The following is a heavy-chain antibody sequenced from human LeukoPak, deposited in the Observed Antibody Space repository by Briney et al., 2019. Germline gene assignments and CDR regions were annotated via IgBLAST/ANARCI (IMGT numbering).Heavy chain of an antibody. CDR3: ARANLATMITPDNFDY. D-gene: IGHD3-22*01. CDR1: GDSISSYY. J-gene: IGHJ4*02. Sequence: SETLCLTCTVSGDSISSYYWSWLRQPPGKGLEWIGYIYYSGSTNYNPSLKSRVTISVDTSKNQFSLKLSSVTAADTAVYYCARANLATMITPDNFDYWGQGTLVTVSS. V-gene: IGHV4-59*01. CDR2: IYYSGST.